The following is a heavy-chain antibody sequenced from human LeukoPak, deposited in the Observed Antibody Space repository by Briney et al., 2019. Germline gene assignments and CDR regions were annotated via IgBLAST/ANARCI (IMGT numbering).Heavy chain of an antibody. CDR3: ARGDYGDYVFAY. CDR1: GGSFSGYY. Sequence: SETLSLTCAVYGGSFSGYYWSWIRQPPGKGLEWIGEINHSGNTYYSPSLKSRVTISVDTSKNQFSLKLSSVTAADTAVYYCARGDYGDYVFAYWGQGTLVTVSS. V-gene: IGHV4-34*01. D-gene: IGHD4-17*01. J-gene: IGHJ4*02. CDR2: INHSGNT.